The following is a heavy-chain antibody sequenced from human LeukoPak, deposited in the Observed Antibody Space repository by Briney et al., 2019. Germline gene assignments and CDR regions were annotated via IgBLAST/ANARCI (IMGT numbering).Heavy chain of an antibody. D-gene: IGHD3-10*01. Sequence: ASVKVSCKASGYTFTSYDINWVRQATGQGLEWMGWMNPNSGNTGYAQKFQGRVTMIRNTSISTAYMELSSLRSEDTAVYYCASYGSGSYPTPFDYWGQGTLVTVSS. CDR2: MNPNSGNT. CDR1: GYTFTSYD. CDR3: ASYGSGSYPTPFDY. V-gene: IGHV1-8*01. J-gene: IGHJ4*02.